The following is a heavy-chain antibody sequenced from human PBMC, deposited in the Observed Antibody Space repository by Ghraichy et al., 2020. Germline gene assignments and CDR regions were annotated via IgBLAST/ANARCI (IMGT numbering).Heavy chain of an antibody. D-gene: IGHD3-3*01. CDR2: IKQDGSEK. J-gene: IGHJ6*02. V-gene: IGHV3-7*01. CDR3: ARDREAYYDFWSGYYSYYYYGMDV. Sequence: ETLSLTCAASGFTFSSYWMSWVRQVPGKGLEWVANIKQDGSEKYYVDSVKGRFTISRDNAKNSLYLQMNSLRAEDTAVYYCARDREAYYDFWSGYYSYYYYGMDVWGQGTTVTVSS. CDR1: GFTFSSYW.